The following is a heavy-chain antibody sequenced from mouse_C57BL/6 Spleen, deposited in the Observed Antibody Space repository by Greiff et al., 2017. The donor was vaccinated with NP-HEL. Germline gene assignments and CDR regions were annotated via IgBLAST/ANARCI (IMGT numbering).Heavy chain of an antibody. CDR1: GFTFSSYA. D-gene: IGHD1-1*01. Sequence: EVHLVESGGGLVKPGGSLKLSCAASGFTFSSYAMSWVRQTPEKRLEWVATISDGGSYTYYPDNVKGRFTISRDNAKNNLYLQMSHLKSEDTAMYYCARGATVVARTSYFDYWGQGTTLTVSS. CDR2: ISDGGSYT. V-gene: IGHV5-4*01. CDR3: ARGATVVARTSYFDY. J-gene: IGHJ2*01.